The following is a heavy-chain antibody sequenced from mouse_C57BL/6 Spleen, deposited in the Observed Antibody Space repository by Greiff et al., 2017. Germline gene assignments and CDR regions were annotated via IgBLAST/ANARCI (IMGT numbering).Heavy chain of an antibody. CDR1: GFNIKDDY. J-gene: IGHJ4*01. V-gene: IGHV14-4*01. D-gene: IGHD2-5*01. CDR3: TTHYSKTDAMDY. Sequence: VQLQQSGAELVRPGASVKLSCTASGFNIKDDYMHWVKQRPEQGLEWIGWIDPENGDTEYASKFHGKATITADTSSNTAYLQLSSLTSEDTAVYYCTTHYSKTDAMDYWGQGTSVTVSS. CDR2: IDPENGDT.